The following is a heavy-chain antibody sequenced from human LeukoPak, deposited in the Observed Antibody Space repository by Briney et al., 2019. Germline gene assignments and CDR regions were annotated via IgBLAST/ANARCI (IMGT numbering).Heavy chain of an antibody. D-gene: IGHD3-10*01. V-gene: IGHV3-33*01. CDR2: IWYDGSSK. J-gene: IGHJ4*02. Sequence: PGGSLRLSCAASGFTFSTYGMHWVRQAPGKGLEWVAVIWYDGSSKYYADSVKGRFTISRDNSKSTVSLQMNSLRAEDTAVYYCARGITMIQGVTYYFDYWGQGTLVTVSS. CDR3: ARGITMIQGVTYYFDY. CDR1: GFTFSTYG.